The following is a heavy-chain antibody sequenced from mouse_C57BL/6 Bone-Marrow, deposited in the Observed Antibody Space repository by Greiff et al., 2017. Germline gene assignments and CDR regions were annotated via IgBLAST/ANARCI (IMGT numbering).Heavy chain of an antibody. J-gene: IGHJ2*01. D-gene: IGHD4-1*01. CDR3: ARGANWDLDY. CDR1: GYTFTSYW. CDR2: IDPSDSYT. V-gene: IGHV1-59*01. Sequence: VQLQQPGAELVRPGTSVTLSCKASGYTFTSYWMHWVKQRPGQGLEWIGVIDPSDSYTNYNQQFKGKATLTVDTSSSTAYMLLSSLTSEDSAVYYCARGANWDLDYWGQGTTLTVSS.